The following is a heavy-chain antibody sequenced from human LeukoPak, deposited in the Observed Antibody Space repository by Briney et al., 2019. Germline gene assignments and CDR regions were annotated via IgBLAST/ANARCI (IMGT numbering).Heavy chain of an antibody. Sequence: SETLSLTCTVSGGSISSSSYYWGWIRQPPGTGLEWIGSIYYSGSTYYNPSLKSRVTISVDTSKNQFSLKLSPVTAADTAVYYCARQKYYYYYMDVWGKGTTVTVSS. CDR3: ARQKYYYYYMDV. J-gene: IGHJ6*03. CDR2: IYYSGST. V-gene: IGHV4-39*01. CDR1: GGSISSSSYY.